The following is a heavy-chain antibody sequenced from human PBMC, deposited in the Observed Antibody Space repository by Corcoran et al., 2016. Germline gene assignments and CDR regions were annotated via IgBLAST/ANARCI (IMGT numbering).Heavy chain of an antibody. CDR2: IYYSGST. Sequence: QLQLQESGPGLVKPSETLSLTCTVSGGSISSSSYYWGWIRQPPGKGLEWIGSIYYSGSTYYNPSLKSRVTISVDTSKNQFSLKLSSVTAADTAVYYCARDLDVFTMIGPVTGGAFDIWGQGTMVTVSS. V-gene: IGHV4-39*07. CDR3: ARDLDVFTMIGPVTGGAFDI. D-gene: IGHD3-22*01. CDR1: GGSISSSSYY. J-gene: IGHJ3*02.